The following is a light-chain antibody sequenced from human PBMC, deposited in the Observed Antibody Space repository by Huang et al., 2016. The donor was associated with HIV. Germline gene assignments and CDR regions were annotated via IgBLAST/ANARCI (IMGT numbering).Light chain of an antibody. V-gene: IGKV3-15*01. CDR3: QQYNHWPT. CDR1: QSIVNS. CDR2: GAC. J-gene: IGKJ3*01. Sequence: DIVMTQSPATLSVSPGERATLSRRASQSIVNSLAWYRQNPGQAPRLLIYGACNRATGIPARFSVSGSGTEFNLTISSLQTEDFAVYYCQQYNHWPTFGPGTKVDIK.